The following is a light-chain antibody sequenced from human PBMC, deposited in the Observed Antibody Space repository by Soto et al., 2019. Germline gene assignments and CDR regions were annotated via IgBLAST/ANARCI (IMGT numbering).Light chain of an antibody. Sequence: SYELTQPPSVSVAPGKTARITCGGDNIGSKSVHWCQQKPGQAPVLVIYFDSDRPSGIPERFSGSHSENTATLTISRVEAGDEADYFCQVWDSASDHVIFGGGTKLTVL. CDR3: QVWDSASDHVI. J-gene: IGLJ2*01. V-gene: IGLV3-21*04. CDR1: NIGSKS. CDR2: FDS.